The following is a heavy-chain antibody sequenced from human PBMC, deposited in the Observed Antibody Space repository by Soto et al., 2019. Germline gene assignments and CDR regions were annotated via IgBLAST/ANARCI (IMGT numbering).Heavy chain of an antibody. CDR1: GYTFTGYW. J-gene: IGHJ4*02. V-gene: IGHV1-2*02. D-gene: IGHD2-2*03. CDR2: INPTSGGT. Sequence: ASVKVSCKASGYTFTGYWMHWVRQDPGQGLEWMGWINPTSGGTKYAQKFQGRVTMTRDTSISTAYMELSRLRSDDTAVYYCARDHGCCTNTNCYFLDSWGQGTLVTVSS. CDR3: ARDHGCCTNTNCYFLDS.